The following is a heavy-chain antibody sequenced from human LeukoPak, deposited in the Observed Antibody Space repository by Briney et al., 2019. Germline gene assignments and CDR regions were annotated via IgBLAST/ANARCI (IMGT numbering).Heavy chain of an antibody. D-gene: IGHD3-3*01. CDR1: GFTFSSYA. CDR3: ARDRDFWSGYYRANFPRPVAAFDI. J-gene: IGHJ3*02. V-gene: IGHV3-30-3*01. Sequence: QAGGSLRLSCAASGFTFSSYAMHWVRQAPGKGLEWVAVISYDGSNKYYADSVKGRFTISRDNSKNTLYLQMNSLRAEDTAVYYCARDRDFWSGYYRANFPRPVAAFDIWGQGTMVTVSS. CDR2: ISYDGSNK.